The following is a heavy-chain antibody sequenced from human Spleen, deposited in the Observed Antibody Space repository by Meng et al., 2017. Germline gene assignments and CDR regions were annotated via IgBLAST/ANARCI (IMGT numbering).Heavy chain of an antibody. CDR2: INPNSGGT. V-gene: IGHV1-2*06. CDR1: VYTFTGYY. D-gene: IGHD2-15*01. Sequence: QVQLVQSGAEVKKSGASVKVSCKASVYTFTGYYMHWVRQAPGQGLEWMGRINPNSGGTNYAQKFQGRVTMTRDTSISTAYMELSRLRSDDTAVYYCARGKINCSGGSCYSLFDYWGQGTLVTVSS. J-gene: IGHJ4*02. CDR3: ARGKINCSGGSCYSLFDY.